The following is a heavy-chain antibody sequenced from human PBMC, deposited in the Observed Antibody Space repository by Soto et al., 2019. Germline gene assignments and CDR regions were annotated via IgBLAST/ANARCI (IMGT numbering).Heavy chain of an antibody. CDR3: ARRSGYDYRDFDY. CDR1: GGSVSSGSYY. J-gene: IGHJ4*02. Sequence: LSLTCTVSGGSVSSGSYYWSWIRQPPGKGLEWIGYIYYSGSTNYNPSLKSRVTISVDTSKNQFSLKLSSVTAADTAVYYCARRSGYDYRDFDYWGQGTLVTVSS. CDR2: IYYSGST. V-gene: IGHV4-61*01. D-gene: IGHD5-12*01.